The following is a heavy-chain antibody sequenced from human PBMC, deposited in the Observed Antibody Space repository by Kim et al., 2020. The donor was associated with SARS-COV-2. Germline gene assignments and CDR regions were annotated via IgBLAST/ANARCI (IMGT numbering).Heavy chain of an antibody. D-gene: IGHD6-6*01. CDR2: IYYSGST. CDR3: ARESGPDIAARGPTGFDY. J-gene: IGHJ4*02. Sequence: SETLSLTCTVSGGSVSSGSYYWSWIRQPPGKGLEWIGYIYYSGSTNYNPSLKSRVTISVDTSKNQFSLKLSSVTAADTAVYYCARESGPDIAARGPTGFDYWGQGTLVTVSS. CDR1: GGSVSSGSYY. V-gene: IGHV4-61*01.